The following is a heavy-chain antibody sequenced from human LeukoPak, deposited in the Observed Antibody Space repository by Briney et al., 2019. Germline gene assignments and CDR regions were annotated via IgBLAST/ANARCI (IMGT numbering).Heavy chain of an antibody. CDR3: AKVSESNYDILTGYYTPYYFDY. Sequence: SGGSLRLSCAASGFTFSSYAMHWVRQAPGKGLEWVSVIYSSGSTYYADSVKGRFTISRDNSKNILYLQMNSLRADDTAVYYCAKVSESNYDILTGYYTPYYFDYWGQGTLVTVSS. CDR2: IYSSGST. CDR1: GFTFSSYA. J-gene: IGHJ4*02. D-gene: IGHD3-9*01. V-gene: IGHV3-NL1*01.